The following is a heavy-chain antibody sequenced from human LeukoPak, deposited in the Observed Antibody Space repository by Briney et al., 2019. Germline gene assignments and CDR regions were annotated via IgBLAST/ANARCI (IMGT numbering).Heavy chain of an antibody. Sequence: PGGSLRLSCAASGFTLSSYAMSWVRQAPGKGLEWVSAISGSGGSTYYADSVKGRFTISRDNSKNTLYLQMNSLRAEDTAVYYCAKRRITAMGRDYFHYWGQGTLVTVSS. D-gene: IGHD5-18*01. CDR2: ISGSGGST. V-gene: IGHV3-23*01. CDR3: AKRRITAMGRDYFHY. CDR1: GFTLSSYA. J-gene: IGHJ4*02.